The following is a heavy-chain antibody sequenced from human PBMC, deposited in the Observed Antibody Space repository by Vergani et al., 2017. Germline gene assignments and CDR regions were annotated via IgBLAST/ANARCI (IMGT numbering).Heavy chain of an antibody. D-gene: IGHD3-10*01. V-gene: IGHV4-59*02. Sequence: QVQLQESGPGLVKPSETLSLTCTVSGASVNYYYWSWIRQPPGKGLEWMGYVSFRRDTLYDPSVKGRMTISLNTSSNQFSLYLTSVTAADTAVYYCARSRIYYGAGSPDYWGQGTLVTVSS. J-gene: IGHJ4*02. CDR2: VSFRRDT. CDR1: GASVNYYY. CDR3: ARSRIYYGAGSPDY.